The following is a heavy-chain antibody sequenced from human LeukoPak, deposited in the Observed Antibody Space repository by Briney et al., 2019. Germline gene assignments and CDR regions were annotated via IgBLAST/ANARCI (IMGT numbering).Heavy chain of an antibody. V-gene: IGHV5-51*01. CDR3: GMSGDRVPLQDDVFDV. CDR2: IYPGDSGP. D-gene: IGHD1-26*01. Sequence: GESLKISCKVSGYSFTSYCIGWVRQMSGKGLEWMGIIYPGDSGPTYSPSLQGQVTISVDKSINTAYLQWSSLQASDTAMYYCGMSGDRVPLQDDVFDVWGQGTMVTVST. J-gene: IGHJ3*01. CDR1: GYSFTSYC.